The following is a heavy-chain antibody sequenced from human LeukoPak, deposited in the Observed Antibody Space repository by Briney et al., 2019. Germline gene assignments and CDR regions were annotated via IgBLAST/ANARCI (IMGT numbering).Heavy chain of an antibody. CDR2: ISGRSSTI. J-gene: IGHJ4*02. Sequence: GGSLRLSCAASAFTFSDYSMTWVRQAPGKGLEWISYISGRSSTIYYADSVRGRFTISRDNAKNSMYLQMKSLRAEDTAVYYCARARLTSGSYSSDYWGQGTLVTVSS. CDR1: AFTFSDYS. V-gene: IGHV3-48*01. CDR3: ARARLTSGSYSSDY. D-gene: IGHD1-26*01.